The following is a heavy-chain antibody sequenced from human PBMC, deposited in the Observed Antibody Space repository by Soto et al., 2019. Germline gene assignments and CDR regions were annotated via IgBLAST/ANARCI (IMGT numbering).Heavy chain of an antibody. V-gene: IGHV3-49*04. D-gene: IGHD6-19*01. J-gene: IGHJ4*02. CDR3: TRPYSSGWSVDY. CDR2: IRSKAYGGTT. Sequence: GGSLRRSCTASGFTFGYYAMSWVRQAPGKGLEWVGFIRSKAYGGTTEYAASVKGRFTISRDDSKSIAYLQMNSLKTEDTAVYYCTRPYSSGWSVDYWGQGTLVTVSS. CDR1: GFTFGYYA.